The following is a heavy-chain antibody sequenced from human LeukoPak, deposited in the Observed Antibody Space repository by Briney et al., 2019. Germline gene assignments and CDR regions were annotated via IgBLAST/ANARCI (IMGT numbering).Heavy chain of an antibody. CDR1: GYSFSSYG. J-gene: IGHJ4*02. CDR3: ARGGYKDADWDFDY. Sequence: ASVKVSCKASGYSFSSYGISWVRQAPGQGLEYMGWISAYNGYTNFGQKVQGRVTMTTDTSTSTAYMELKHLRSDDTAVYYCARGGYKDADWDFDYWGQGTLVTASS. CDR2: ISAYNGYT. V-gene: IGHV1-18*01. D-gene: IGHD5-24*01.